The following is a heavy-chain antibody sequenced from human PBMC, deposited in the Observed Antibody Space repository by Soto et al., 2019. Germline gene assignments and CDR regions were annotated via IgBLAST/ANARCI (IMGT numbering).Heavy chain of an antibody. V-gene: IGHV4-31*01. D-gene: IGHD3-3*01. CDR1: GGSISSGGYY. Sequence: TLSLTCTVSGGSISSGGYYWSWIRQHRVKGLGRIGYIYYSGSTYYNPSLKSLVTISVDTSKKQFSLKLSSVTAADTAVYYCARSFEKTTIFGVFMWAPGRWFDPWGQGTLVTVS. CDR2: IYYSGST. J-gene: IGHJ5*02. CDR3: ARSFEKTTIFGVFMWAPGRWFDP.